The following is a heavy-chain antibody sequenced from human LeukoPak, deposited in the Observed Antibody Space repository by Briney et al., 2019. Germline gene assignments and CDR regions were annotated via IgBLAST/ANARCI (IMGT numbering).Heavy chain of an antibody. CDR1: GFTFSSYS. J-gene: IGHJ4*02. CDR3: ARGQLRFLEWLIGTLDY. D-gene: IGHD3-3*01. Sequence: GGSLRLSCAASGFTFSSYSMNWVRQAPGKGLEWVSSISSSSSYIYYADSVKGRFTISRDNAKNSLYLQMNSLRAEDTAVYYCARGQLRFLEWLIGTLDYWGQGTLVTVSS. CDR2: ISSSSSYI. V-gene: IGHV3-21*01.